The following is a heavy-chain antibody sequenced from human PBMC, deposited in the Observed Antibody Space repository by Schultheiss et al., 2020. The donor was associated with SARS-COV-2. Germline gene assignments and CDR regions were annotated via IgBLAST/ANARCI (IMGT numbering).Heavy chain of an antibody. Sequence: SETLSLTCTVSGGSISSYYWTWIRQPPGKGLEWMGYISDSGNTNYNPSLKSRVTISLDTSKNQFSLKLTSVTAADTAVYYCVRDLGVAVAGGYYFYYGMDVWGQGTTVTVSS. D-gene: IGHD6-19*01. J-gene: IGHJ6*02. V-gene: IGHV4-59*01. CDR3: VRDLGVAVAGGYYFYYGMDV. CDR1: GGSISSYY. CDR2: ISDSGNT.